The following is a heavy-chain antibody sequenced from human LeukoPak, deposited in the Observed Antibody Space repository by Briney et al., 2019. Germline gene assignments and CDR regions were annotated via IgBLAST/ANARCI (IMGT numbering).Heavy chain of an antibody. CDR3: ARENPYCSGGSCYALNDY. D-gene: IGHD2-15*01. Sequence: SVKVSCKASGGTFSSYAISWVRQAPGQGLEWMGGIIPIFGTANYAQKFQGRVTITADKSTSTAYMGLSSLRSEDTAVYYCARENPYCSGGSCYALNDYRGQGTLVTVSS. V-gene: IGHV1-69*06. CDR2: IIPIFGTA. CDR1: GGTFSSYA. J-gene: IGHJ4*02.